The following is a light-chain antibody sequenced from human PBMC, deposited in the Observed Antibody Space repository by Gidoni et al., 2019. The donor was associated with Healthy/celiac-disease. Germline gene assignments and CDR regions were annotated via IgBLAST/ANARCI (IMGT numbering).Light chain of an antibody. CDR2: EVS. Sequence: QSALTHPPSASGSPGQSVTISCTGTSSDVGDYNYVSWYQQHPGRAPKLMIYEVSKLPSGVPDRFSGSKSGKTASLTVSGLQAEDEADYYCSSYAGSNNLGFGGGTKLTVL. J-gene: IGLJ2*01. CDR3: SSYAGSNNLG. V-gene: IGLV2-8*01. CDR1: SSDVGDYNY.